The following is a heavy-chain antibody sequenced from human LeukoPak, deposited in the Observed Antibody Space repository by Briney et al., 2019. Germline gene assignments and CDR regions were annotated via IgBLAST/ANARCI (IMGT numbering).Heavy chain of an antibody. Sequence: GGSLRLSCAASGFTFSSYAMSWVRQAPGKGLEWVLAISGSGGSTYYADSVKGRFTISRDNSKNTLYLQMNSLRAEDTAVYYCAKISLYYDFWSGYYTPAGKDYWGQGTLVTVSS. D-gene: IGHD3-3*01. CDR1: GFTFSSYA. CDR2: ISGSGGST. CDR3: AKISLYYDFWSGYYTPAGKDY. V-gene: IGHV3-23*01. J-gene: IGHJ4*02.